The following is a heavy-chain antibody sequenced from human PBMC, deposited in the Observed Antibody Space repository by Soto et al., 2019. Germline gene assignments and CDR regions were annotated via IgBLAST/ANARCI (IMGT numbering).Heavy chain of an antibody. D-gene: IGHD5-18*01. CDR3: VRRGDEIYNYGSYYHGMDV. J-gene: IGHJ6*02. CDR1: GYRFTSYW. Sequence: PGESLKISCKGSGYRFTSYWIGWVRQVPGKGLEWMGIIYPGDSDTRYNPSFQGQVTISAGKSINTAYLQWSSLKASDTAIYYCVRRGDEIYNYGSYYHGMDVWGQGTTVTVSS. CDR2: IYPGDSDT. V-gene: IGHV5-51*01.